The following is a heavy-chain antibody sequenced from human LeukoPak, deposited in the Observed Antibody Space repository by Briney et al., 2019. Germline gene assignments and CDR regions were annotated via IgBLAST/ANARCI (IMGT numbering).Heavy chain of an antibody. CDR3: ASRDVDIVATTTKFDY. Sequence: SETLSLTCTVSGGSVSSGSYYWSWIRQPPGKGLEWIGYIYYSGSTNYNPSLKSRVTISVDTSKNQFSLKLSSVTAADTAVYYCASRDVDIVATTTKFDYWGQGTLVTVSS. J-gene: IGHJ4*02. D-gene: IGHD5-12*01. V-gene: IGHV4-61*01. CDR1: GGSVSSGSYY. CDR2: IYYSGST.